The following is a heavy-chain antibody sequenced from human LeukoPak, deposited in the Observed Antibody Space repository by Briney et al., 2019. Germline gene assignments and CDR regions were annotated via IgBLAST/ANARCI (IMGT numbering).Heavy chain of an antibody. CDR3: ARDWAYYDFWSGYKDAFDI. CDR2: ISAYNGNT. V-gene: IGHV1-18*01. CDR1: GYTFTSYS. J-gene: IGHJ3*02. D-gene: IGHD3-3*01. Sequence: ASVKVSCKASGYTFTSYSISWVRQAPGQGLEWMGWISAYNGNTNYAQKLQGRVTMTTDTSTSTAYMELRSLRSDDTAVYYCARDWAYYDFWSGYKDAFDIWGQGTMVTVSS.